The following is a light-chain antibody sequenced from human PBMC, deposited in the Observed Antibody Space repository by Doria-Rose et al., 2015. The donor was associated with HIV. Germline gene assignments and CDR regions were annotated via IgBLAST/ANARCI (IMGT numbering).Light chain of an antibody. Sequence: DIVMTQSPDSLVVSLGERATINCKSSQSALYSSNNKNYLAWYQQKPGQPPKLPIYWASTRESGVPDRFSGSGSGTDFSLTISSLQAEDVAVYYCQQYYSTPYTFGQGTRLEIK. V-gene: IGKV4-1*01. CDR2: WAS. CDR3: QQYYSTPYT. J-gene: IGKJ2*01. CDR1: QSALYSSNNKNY.